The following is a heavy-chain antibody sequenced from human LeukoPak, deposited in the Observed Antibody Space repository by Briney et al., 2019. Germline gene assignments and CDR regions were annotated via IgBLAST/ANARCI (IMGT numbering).Heavy chain of an antibody. Sequence: GGSLRLPCAASGFTFSSYEMNWVRQAPGKGLEWVSYISSSGSTIYYADSVKGRFTISRDNAKNSLYLEMNSLRAEDTAVYYCAASPGYSSSWSSASLDYWGQGTLVTVSS. CDR2: ISSSGSTI. CDR3: AASPGYSSSWSSASLDY. V-gene: IGHV3-48*03. D-gene: IGHD6-13*01. CDR1: GFTFSSYE. J-gene: IGHJ4*02.